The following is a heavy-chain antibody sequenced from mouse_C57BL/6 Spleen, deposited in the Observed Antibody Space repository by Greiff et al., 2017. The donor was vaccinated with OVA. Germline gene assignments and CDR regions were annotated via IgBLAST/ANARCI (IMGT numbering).Heavy chain of an antibody. D-gene: IGHD1-1*02. CDR2: INPNNGGT. V-gene: IGHV1-26*01. CDR3: ARGGNYLYYLDY. CDR1: GYTFTDYY. Sequence: EVQLQQSGPELVKPGASVKISCKASGYTFTDYYMNWVKQSHGKSLEWIGDINPNNGGTSYNQKFKGKATLTVDKSSSTAYMELRSLTSEDSAVYNCARGGNYLYYLDYWGQGTTLTVSS. J-gene: IGHJ2*01.